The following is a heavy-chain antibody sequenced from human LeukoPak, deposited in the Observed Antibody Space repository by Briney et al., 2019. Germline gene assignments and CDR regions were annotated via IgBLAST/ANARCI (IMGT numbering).Heavy chain of an antibody. CDR3: ARDRLDESLLWFGELRLGYYYYGMDV. J-gene: IGHJ6*02. CDR1: GFTFSSYS. D-gene: IGHD3-10*01. V-gene: IGHV3-21*01. CDR2: ISSSSSYI. Sequence: GGSLRLSCAASGFTFSSYSTNWVRQAPGKGQEWVSSISSSSSYIYYADSVKGRFTISRDNAKNSLYLQMNSLRAEDTAVYYCARDRLDESLLWFGELRLGYYYYGMDVWGQGTTVTVSS.